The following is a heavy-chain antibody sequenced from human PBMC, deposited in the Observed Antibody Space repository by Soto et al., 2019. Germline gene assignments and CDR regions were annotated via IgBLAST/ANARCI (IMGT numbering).Heavy chain of an antibody. Sequence: QVQLVQSGAEVKKPGSSVKFSCKASGGTFSSYAISWVRQAPGQGLEWMGGIIPIFGTANYAQKFQGRVTITADKPTSTADMELSSLRSEDTAVYYCARGGSYYGMDVWGQGTTVTVSS. CDR2: IIPIFGTA. CDR3: ARGGSYYGMDV. V-gene: IGHV1-69*06. J-gene: IGHJ6*02. CDR1: GGTFSSYA.